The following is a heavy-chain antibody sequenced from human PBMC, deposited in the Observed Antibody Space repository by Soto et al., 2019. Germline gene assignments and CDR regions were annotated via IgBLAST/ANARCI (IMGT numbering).Heavy chain of an antibody. CDR1: GFTFSNYW. J-gene: IGHJ6*02. CDR3: ARGGSEGVYHYYGVDV. Sequence: GGSLRLSCAASGFTFSNYWMSWVRQAPGKGLEWVANIKEDGSEEYYMDSVKGRFSISRDNARNSLYLRMDSLRAEDAAVYYCARGGSEGVYHYYGVDVWGQGTTVTVSS. CDR2: IKEDGSEE. V-gene: IGHV3-7*01.